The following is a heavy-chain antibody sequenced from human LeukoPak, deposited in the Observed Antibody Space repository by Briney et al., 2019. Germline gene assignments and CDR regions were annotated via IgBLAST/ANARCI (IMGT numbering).Heavy chain of an antibody. V-gene: IGHV3-66*01. J-gene: IGHJ4*02. CDR1: GFTVSSNY. CDR2: IYSGGST. CDR3: AREISSHFDY. D-gene: IGHD3-3*02. Sequence: GGSLRLSCAASGFTVSSNYMSWVRQAPGKGLEWVSVIYSGGSTYYAGSVKGRFTISRDNSKNTLYLQMNSLRAEDTAVYYCAREISSHFDYWGQGTLVTVSS.